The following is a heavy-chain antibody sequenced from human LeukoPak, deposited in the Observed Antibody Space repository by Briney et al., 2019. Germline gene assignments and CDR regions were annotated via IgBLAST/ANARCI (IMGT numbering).Heavy chain of an antibody. V-gene: IGHV3-7*03. D-gene: IGHD3-22*01. CDR2: INSDGSEK. Sequence: GGSLRLSCAASGFPFTSHWLSWFRQSPGRGLEWVAHINSDGSEKNYVDSVKGRFTISRDNAKNSLYLQMNSLRAEDTAVYYCARAWAMIADYWGQGTLVTVSS. CDR3: ARAWAMIADY. J-gene: IGHJ4*02. CDR1: GFPFTSHW.